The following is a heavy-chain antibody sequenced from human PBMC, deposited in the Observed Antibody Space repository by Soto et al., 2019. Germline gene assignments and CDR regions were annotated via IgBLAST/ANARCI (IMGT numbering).Heavy chain of an antibody. J-gene: IGHJ4*02. V-gene: IGHV1-18*04. D-gene: IGHD6-13*01. Sequence: GASVKVSCKASGFTFNIYGFTWMRRAPDQVLEWLGWISAYNGDTHDAQKFQGRITMTTDTSTSTDYTELRGLRSDDTAMYDWARDPSNTSSWHTTFGYWAQGTQVTVSS. CDR2: ISAYNGDT. CDR1: GFTFNIYG. CDR3: ARDPSNTSSWHTTFGY.